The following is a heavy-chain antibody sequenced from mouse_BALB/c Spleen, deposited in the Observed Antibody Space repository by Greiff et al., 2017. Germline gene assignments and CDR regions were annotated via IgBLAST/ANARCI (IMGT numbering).Heavy chain of an antibody. CDR1: GYTFTSYW. V-gene: IGHV1-7*01. CDR3: AAGNYVEYYAMDY. J-gene: IGHJ4*01. Sequence: VQLVESGAELAKPGASVKMSCKASGYTFTSYWMHWVKQRPGQGLEWIGYINPSTGYTEYNQKFKDKATLTADKSSSTAYMQLSSLTSEDSAVYYCAAGNYVEYYAMDYWGQGTSVTVSS. D-gene: IGHD2-1*01. CDR2: INPSTGYT.